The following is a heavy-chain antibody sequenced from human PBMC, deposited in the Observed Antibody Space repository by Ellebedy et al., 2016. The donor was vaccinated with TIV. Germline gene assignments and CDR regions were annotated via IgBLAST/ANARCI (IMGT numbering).Heavy chain of an antibody. J-gene: IGHJ4*02. V-gene: IGHV4-34*01. CDR1: GGSFSDYS. CDR2: INHSGST. Sequence: SETLSLXXAVYGGSFSDYSWNWIRQPPGKGLEWIGEINHSGSTNYNPSLKIRATISVDTSKNQFSLKLKSVSAADTAVYYCAREGDYFFQYWGQGTLITVSS. CDR3: AREGDYFFQY. D-gene: IGHD2-21*02.